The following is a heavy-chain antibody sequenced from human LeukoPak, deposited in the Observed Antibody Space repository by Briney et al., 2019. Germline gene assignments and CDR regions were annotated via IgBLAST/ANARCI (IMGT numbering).Heavy chain of an antibody. D-gene: IGHD3-10*01. J-gene: IGHJ4*02. CDR3: AKFGAYYFDY. CDR2: IYYSGST. Sequence: SETLSLTCTVSGGSISGNYWRWIRQPPGKGLEYIGYIYYSGSTNYNPSLKRRVTMSVDTSKNQFSLKLSSVTAADTAVYYCAKFGAYYFDYWGQGTLVTVSS. V-gene: IGHV4-59*01. CDR1: GGSISGNY.